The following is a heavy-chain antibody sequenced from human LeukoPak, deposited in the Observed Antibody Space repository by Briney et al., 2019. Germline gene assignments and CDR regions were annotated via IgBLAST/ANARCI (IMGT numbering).Heavy chain of an antibody. CDR3: ARGATRSLPRGNPYYFDY. D-gene: IGHD2-15*01. J-gene: IGHJ4*02. V-gene: IGHV4-4*02. CDR2: IYHSGST. Sequence: SETLSLTCAVSGGSISSSNWWSWVRQPPGKGLEWIGEIYHSGSTNYNPSLKSRVTISVDKSKNQFSLKLSSVTAADTAVYYCARGATRSLPRGNPYYFDYWGQGTLVTVSS. CDR1: GGSISSSNW.